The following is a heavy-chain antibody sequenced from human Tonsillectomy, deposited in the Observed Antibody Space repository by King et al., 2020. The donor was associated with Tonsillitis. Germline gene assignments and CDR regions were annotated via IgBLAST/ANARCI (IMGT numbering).Heavy chain of an antibody. D-gene: IGHD4/OR15-4a*01. V-gene: IGHV3-23*04. Sequence: VQLVESGGGLVQPGGSLRLSCAASGLTFSSFAMSWVRQAPGRGLEWVSAISGSGGTTHYADSVKGRSTISRNNTKNTLYLQMNSLRADDTAVYYCATVIDGYGALFYYYAIDVWGQGTTVTVSS. J-gene: IGHJ6*02. CDR1: GLTFSSFA. CDR3: ATVIDGYGALFYYYAIDV. CDR2: ISGSGGTT.